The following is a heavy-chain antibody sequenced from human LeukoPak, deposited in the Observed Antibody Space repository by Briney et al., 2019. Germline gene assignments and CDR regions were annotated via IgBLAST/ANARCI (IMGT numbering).Heavy chain of an antibody. D-gene: IGHD5-24*01. CDR3: ARAKGWLQGIYHFDY. V-gene: IGHV4-34*01. Sequence: PSETLSLTCAVYGGSFSGYYWSWIRQPPGKGLEWIGEINHSGSTNYNPSLKSRVTISVDTSKNQFSLKLSSVTAADTAVYYCARAKGWLQGIYHFDYWGQGTLVTVSS. CDR1: GGSFSGYY. J-gene: IGHJ4*02. CDR2: INHSGST.